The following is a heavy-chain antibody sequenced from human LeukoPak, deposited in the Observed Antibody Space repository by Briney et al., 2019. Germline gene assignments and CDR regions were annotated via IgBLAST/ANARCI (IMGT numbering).Heavy chain of an antibody. CDR1: GFTFDDYA. J-gene: IGHJ4*02. CDR2: ISWNSGSM. V-gene: IGHV3-9*01. CDR3: AKDHRKFSTDSSSWPDY. Sequence: PGGSLRLSCAASGFTFDDYAMHWVRHAPGKGLEWVSGISWNSGSMGYADSVKGRFTISRDKAKNSLYLQMNSLRAEDTAVYYCAKDHRKFSTDSSSWPDYWGQGTLVTVSS. D-gene: IGHD6-13*01.